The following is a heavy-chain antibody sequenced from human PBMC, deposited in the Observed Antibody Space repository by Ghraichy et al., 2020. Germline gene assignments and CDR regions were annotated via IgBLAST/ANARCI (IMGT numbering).Heavy chain of an antibody. J-gene: IGHJ3*01. Sequence: LSLTCAASGFTFNSYVIHWVRQAPGKGLEWAALISHDGYNKYYADSMKGRFTISRDNMKNTVLLQMSGLRVEDTAIYYCARVRSPFNILTSFYGDAFDVWGQGTTVTVS. CDR2: ISHDGYNK. CDR1: GFTFNSYV. V-gene: IGHV3-30-3*01. D-gene: IGHD3-9*01. CDR3: ARVRSPFNILTSFYGDAFDV.